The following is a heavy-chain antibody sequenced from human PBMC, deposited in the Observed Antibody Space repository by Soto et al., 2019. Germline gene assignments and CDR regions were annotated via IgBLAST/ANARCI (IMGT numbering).Heavy chain of an antibody. J-gene: IGHJ2*01. D-gene: IGHD1-7*01. V-gene: IGHV5-51*01. CDR3: ARQGRDGGAGRAAGTKYLDE. CDR2: VFPGDSET. CDR1: GYTFTNYW. Sequence: GYSMNLYFHSSGYTFTNYWVAWVRQMPGTGLEWMGIVFPGDSETRYSPSFQGQVTFSADQSTSTAFLQWNSLRASDTAVYYCARQGRDGGAGRAAGTKYLDEWGR.